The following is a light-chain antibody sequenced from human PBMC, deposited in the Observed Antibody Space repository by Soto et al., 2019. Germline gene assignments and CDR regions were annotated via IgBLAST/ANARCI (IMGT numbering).Light chain of an antibody. J-gene: IGLJ3*02. Sequence: QSALTQPRSVSGSPGQSVTISCTGTSSDVGGYNYVSWYQQHPGKAPKLMIYGVSKWPSGVPDRFSGSKSGNTAFLTISWLHAEDEADYYCCSYAGSYIWVFGGGTKRTV. CDR1: SSDVGGYNY. V-gene: IGLV2-11*01. CDR2: GVS. CDR3: CSYAGSYIWV.